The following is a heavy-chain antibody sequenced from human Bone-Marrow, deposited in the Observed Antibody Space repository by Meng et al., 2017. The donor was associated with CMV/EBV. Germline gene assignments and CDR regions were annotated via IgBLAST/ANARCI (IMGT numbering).Heavy chain of an antibody. V-gene: IGHV1-69*05. CDR2: IIPIFGTA. CDR1: GGTFSSYA. Sequence: SVKVSCKASGGTFSSYAISWVRQAPGQGLEWMGGIIPIFGTANYAQKFQGRVTITTDESTSTAYMELSSLRSDDTAVYYCARDLGRLATWSDILKGFDYWGQGTLVTVSS. J-gene: IGHJ4*02. D-gene: IGHD3-3*01. CDR3: ARDLGRLATWSDILKGFDY.